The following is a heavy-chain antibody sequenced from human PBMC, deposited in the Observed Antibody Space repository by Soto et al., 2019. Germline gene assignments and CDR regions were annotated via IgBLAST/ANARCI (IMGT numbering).Heavy chain of an antibody. Sequence: QVQLMQSGAEVKKPGSSVKVSCKASGGTFSSYAISWVRQAPGQGLEWMGGIIPIFGTANYAQKFQGRVTITADESTSTAYMELSSLRSEDTAVYYCARDDRGGSSDYYYYGMDVWGQGTTVTVSS. CDR3: ARDDRGGSSDYYYYGMDV. J-gene: IGHJ6*02. V-gene: IGHV1-69*01. CDR1: GGTFSSYA. D-gene: IGHD6-6*01. CDR2: IIPIFGTA.